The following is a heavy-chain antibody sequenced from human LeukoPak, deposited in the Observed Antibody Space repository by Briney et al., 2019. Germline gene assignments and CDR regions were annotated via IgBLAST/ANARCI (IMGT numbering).Heavy chain of an antibody. Sequence: PSETLSLTCTVSGGSISSGGYYWSWIRQPPGKGLEWIGYIYHSGSTYYNPSLKSRVTISVDRSKNQFSLKLSSVTAADTAVYYCAPFEVAARSGWFDPWGQGTLVTVSS. J-gene: IGHJ5*02. CDR2: IYHSGST. CDR3: APFEVAARSGWFDP. D-gene: IGHD6-13*01. V-gene: IGHV4-30-2*01. CDR1: GGSISSGGYY.